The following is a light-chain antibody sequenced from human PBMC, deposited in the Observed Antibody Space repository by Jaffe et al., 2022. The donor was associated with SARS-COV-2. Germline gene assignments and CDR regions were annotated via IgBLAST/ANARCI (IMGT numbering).Light chain of an antibody. CDR2: AAS. Sequence: DIQMTQSPSSLSASVGDRVTITCRASQSISRSLSWYQQKPGKAPKLLIYAASTLQSGVPSRFSGSGSGADFTLTISSLQLEDFATYYCQQNYNTWTFGPGTKVEVK. CDR3: QQNYNTWT. J-gene: IGKJ1*01. V-gene: IGKV1-39*01. CDR1: QSISRS.